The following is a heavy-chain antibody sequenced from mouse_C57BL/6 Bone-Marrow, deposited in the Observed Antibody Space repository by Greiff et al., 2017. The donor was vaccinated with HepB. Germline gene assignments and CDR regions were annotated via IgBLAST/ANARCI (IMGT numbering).Heavy chain of an antibody. V-gene: IGHV1-19*01. D-gene: IGHD4-1*01. J-gene: IGHJ2*01. CDR3: ARNWDYFDY. CDR1: GYTFTDYY. Sequence: EVKLLESGPVLVKPGASVKMSCKASGYTFTDYYMNWVKQSHGKSLEWIGVINPYNGGTSYNQKFKGKATLTVDKSSSTAYMELNSLTSEDSAVYYCARNWDYFDYWGQGTTLTVSS. CDR2: INPYNGGT.